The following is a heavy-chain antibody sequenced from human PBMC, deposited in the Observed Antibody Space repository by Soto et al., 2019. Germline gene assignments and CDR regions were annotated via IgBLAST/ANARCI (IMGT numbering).Heavy chain of an antibody. CDR2: IYHSGST. V-gene: IGHV4-30-2*01. CDR1: GGSISSGGYS. J-gene: IGHJ5*02. CDR3: ARVKYSSSHPGTGGWFDP. D-gene: IGHD6-13*01. Sequence: QLQLQESGSGLVKPSQTLSLTCAVSGGSISSGGYSWSWIRQPPGKGLEWIGYIYHSGSTYYNPSLKSRVTISVDRSKNQFSLKLSSVTAADTAVYYCARVKYSSSHPGTGGWFDPWGQGTLVTVSS.